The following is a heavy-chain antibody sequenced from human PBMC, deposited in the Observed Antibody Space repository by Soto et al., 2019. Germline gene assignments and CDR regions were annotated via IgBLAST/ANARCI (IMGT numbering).Heavy chain of an antibody. J-gene: IGHJ4*02. Sequence: SVKVSCKASGDTSSRYAIGWVRQAPGQGLEWMGGIIPIFGTANYAQKFQGRVTITADESTSTAYMELSSLRSEDTAVYYCATTVAHTLDYWGQGTLVTVSS. CDR3: ATTVAHTLDY. V-gene: IGHV1-69*13. CDR2: IIPIFGTA. CDR1: GDTSSRYA. D-gene: IGHD2-2*02.